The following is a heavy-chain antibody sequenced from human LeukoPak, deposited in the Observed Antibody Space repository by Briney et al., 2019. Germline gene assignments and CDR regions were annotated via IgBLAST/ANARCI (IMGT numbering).Heavy chain of an antibody. CDR1: GGSFSGYY. J-gene: IGHJ5*02. V-gene: IGHV4-34*01. Sequence: SETLSLTCAVYGGSFSGYYWGWIRQPPGKGLEWIGEINHSGSTNYNPSLKSRVTISVDTSKNQFSLKLSSVTAADTAVYYCARRRHWGTLVIWFDPWGQGTLVTVSS. CDR2: INHSGST. CDR3: ARRRHWGTLVIWFDP. D-gene: IGHD7-27*01.